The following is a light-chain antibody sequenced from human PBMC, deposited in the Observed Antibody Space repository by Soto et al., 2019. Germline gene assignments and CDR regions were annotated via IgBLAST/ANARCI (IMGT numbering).Light chain of an antibody. Sequence: EIVLTQSPATLSLSPGERVTLSCRASQSFSSYLAWYHQKTGQAPRLLIYDASNRATGIPARFSGSGSGTDFTLTISSLEPEDFEVYYCQQRSNWPLTFGGGTKVEIK. V-gene: IGKV3-11*01. CDR1: QSFSSY. CDR3: QQRSNWPLT. CDR2: DAS. J-gene: IGKJ4*01.